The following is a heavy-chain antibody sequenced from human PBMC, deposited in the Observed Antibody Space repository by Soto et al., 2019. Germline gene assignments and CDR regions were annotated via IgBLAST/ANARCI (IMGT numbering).Heavy chain of an antibody. CDR3: ASGPDQNSGGWLDP. CDR2: INAANGDT. J-gene: IGHJ5*02. V-gene: IGHV1-3*01. Sequence: ASVKVSCKASGYTFAIYAMHWVRQAPGQRLEWMGWINAANGDTKYSQKFQGRVTITRDTSASTAYMELSSLRSEDTAVYYCASGPDQNSGGWLDPWGQGTLVTVSA. CDR1: GYTFAIYA. D-gene: IGHD6-25*01.